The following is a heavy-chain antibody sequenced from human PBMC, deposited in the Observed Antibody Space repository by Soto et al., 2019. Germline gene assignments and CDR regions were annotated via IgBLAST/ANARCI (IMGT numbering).Heavy chain of an antibody. CDR2: FDPEDGET. CDR3: ARVSGYCSSTSCYYFDY. CDR1: GYTLTEFS. Sequence: GASVKVSCKVSGYTLTEFSMHWVRQAPGKGLEWMGGFDPEDGETIYAQKFQGRVTMTEDTSTSTAYMELRSLRSDDTAVYYCARVSGYCSSTSCYYFDYWGQGTLVTVSS. D-gene: IGHD2-2*03. V-gene: IGHV1-24*01. J-gene: IGHJ4*02.